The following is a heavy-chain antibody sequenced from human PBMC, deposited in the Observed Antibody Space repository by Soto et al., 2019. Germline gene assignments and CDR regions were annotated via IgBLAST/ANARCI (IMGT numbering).Heavy chain of an antibody. V-gene: IGHV4-30-4*01. Sequence: SETLSLTCTVSSDSFSSGDYFWSWIRQTPEKGLEWIGYIYYSGSTYYNPSLKSRVTISVDTSKNQFSLKLSSVTAADTAVYYCARDRRYCSGGSCHKDFYGMDVWGQGTTVTVSS. CDR1: SDSFSSGDYF. D-gene: IGHD2-15*01. J-gene: IGHJ6*02. CDR3: ARDRRYCSGGSCHKDFYGMDV. CDR2: IYYSGST.